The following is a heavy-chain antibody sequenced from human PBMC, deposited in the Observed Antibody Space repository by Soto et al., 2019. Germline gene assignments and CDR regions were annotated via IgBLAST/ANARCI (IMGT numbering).Heavy chain of an antibody. CDR2: IYPGDSDT. CDR3: ARGRVREKKYYGMDV. V-gene: IGHV5-51*03. D-gene: IGHD3-10*01. J-gene: IGHJ6*02. CDR1: GYSFTSYW. Sequence: EVQLVQSGAEVKKPGESLKISCKGSGYSFTSYWIGWVRQMPGKGLEGMGIIYPGDSDTRYSPSFQGQVTISANKSISTAYLQWSSLKASDIVMYYCARGRVREKKYYGMDVWGQGTKVTVSS.